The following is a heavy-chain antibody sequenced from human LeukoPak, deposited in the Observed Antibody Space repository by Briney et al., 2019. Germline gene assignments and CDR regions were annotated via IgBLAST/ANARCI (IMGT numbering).Heavy chain of an antibody. CDR1: GFSLSTTGVN. J-gene: IGHJ1*01. CDR2: VYWDDDT. Sequence: SGPTLVKPTQTLTLTCTFSGFSLSTTGVNVGWFRQPPGKALEWRALVYWDDDTRYSPSLRDRLTITKDTSKNQVVLTMTNMDAAGTATYYCAHWFIRQAGDFRHWGQGTLVTVSS. D-gene: IGHD3-10*01. V-gene: IGHV2-5*02. CDR3: AHWFIRQAGDFRH.